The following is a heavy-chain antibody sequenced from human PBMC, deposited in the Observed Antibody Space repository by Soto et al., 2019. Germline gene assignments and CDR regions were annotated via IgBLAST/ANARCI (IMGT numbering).Heavy chain of an antibody. V-gene: IGHV4-4*02. J-gene: IGHJ6*02. CDR2: IYHSGST. D-gene: IGHD3-10*01. Sequence: PSETLSLTCAVSGGSISSSNWWSWVRQPPGKGLEWIGEIYHSGSTNYNPSLKSRVTISVDKSKNQFSLKLSSVTAADTAVYYCARSMVRGRYYYGMDVWGQGTTVTVSS. CDR3: ARSMVRGRYYYGMDV. CDR1: GGSISSSNW.